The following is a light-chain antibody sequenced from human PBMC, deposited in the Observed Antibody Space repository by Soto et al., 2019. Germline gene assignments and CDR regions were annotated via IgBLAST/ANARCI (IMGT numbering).Light chain of an antibody. V-gene: IGKV1-9*01. CDR2: AAS. CDR1: QGISSY. J-gene: IGKJ4*01. CDR3: QQLNSYPLT. Sequence: IQLTQSPSSLSASVGDRVTITCRASQGISSYLAWYQQKPGRAPKVLIHAASTLQSGVPSRFSGSGSGTDFTLTICSLQPEDFATYYCQQLNSYPLTFGGGTKVDIK.